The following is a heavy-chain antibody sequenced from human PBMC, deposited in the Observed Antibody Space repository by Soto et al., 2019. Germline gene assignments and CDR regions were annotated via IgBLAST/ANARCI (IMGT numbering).Heavy chain of an antibody. J-gene: IGHJ3*02. V-gene: IGHV3-30*04. Sequence: ESGGGVVQPGRSLRLSCAASGFAFNNYAMHWVRQAPGTGLEWVAVISYHGRNKYYADSVKGRFTISRDNSKNTLYLQVNSLRADATAVYSCARDHVDRSGYYRVGTFDIWGQGTMVTVSS. CDR2: ISYHGRNK. CDR1: GFAFNNYA. CDR3: ARDHVDRSGYYRVGTFDI. D-gene: IGHD3-3*01.